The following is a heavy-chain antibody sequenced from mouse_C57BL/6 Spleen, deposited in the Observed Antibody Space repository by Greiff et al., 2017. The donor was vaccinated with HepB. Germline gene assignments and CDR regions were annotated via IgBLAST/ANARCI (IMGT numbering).Heavy chain of an antibody. CDR2: IWSGGST. CDR1: GFSLTSYG. CDR3: AGTGKSGWYFDV. D-gene: IGHD4-1*01. V-gene: IGHV2-2*01. J-gene: IGHJ1*03. Sequence: VKVVESGPGLVQPSQSLSITCTVSGFSLTSYGVHWVRQSPGKGLEWLGGIWSGGSTDYNAAFISRLSISKDNSKSQVFFKMNSLQADDTATYYWAGTGKSGWYFDVWGTGTTVTVSS.